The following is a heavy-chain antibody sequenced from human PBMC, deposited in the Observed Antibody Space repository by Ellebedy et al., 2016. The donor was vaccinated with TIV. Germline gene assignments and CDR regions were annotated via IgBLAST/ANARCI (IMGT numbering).Heavy chain of an antibody. Sequence: AASVKVSCKASGYTFSSYYMHWVRQAPGQGLEWMGVINPSGGSTSYAQKFQGRVTMTRDTSTSTVYMELSSLRSEDSAVYYCARETSRYSRSWDSWGQGTLVTVSS. CDR1: GYTFSSYY. V-gene: IGHV1-46*01. CDR2: INPSGGST. J-gene: IGHJ4*02. D-gene: IGHD6-13*01. CDR3: ARETSRYSRSWDS.